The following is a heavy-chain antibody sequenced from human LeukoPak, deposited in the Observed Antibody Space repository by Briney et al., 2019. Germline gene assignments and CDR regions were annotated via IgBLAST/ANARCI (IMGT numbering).Heavy chain of an antibody. CDR3: AKQGRDHCSGGSCYLFDY. CDR2: ISFDGGDK. Sequence: PGRSLRLSCAASGFTFISFGMHWARQAPGKGLQWVALISFDGGDKYYADSVKGRFTISRGNSKDTLFLQMNSLRPEDTAVYYCAKQGRDHCSGGSCYLFDYWGQGTLVTVSS. J-gene: IGHJ4*02. CDR1: GFTFISFG. V-gene: IGHV3-30*18. D-gene: IGHD2-15*01.